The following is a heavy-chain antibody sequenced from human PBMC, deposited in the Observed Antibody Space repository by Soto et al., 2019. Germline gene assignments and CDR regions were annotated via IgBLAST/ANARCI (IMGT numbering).Heavy chain of an antibody. CDR3: ARVGPWVPYYYDSSPYTFENWFDP. CDR1: GGSFTGYY. Sequence: SETLSLTCDVSGGSFTGYYWSWIRQPPGKGLEWLGEINHSGFTNYNPALTGRVTISLDTSKSQFSLILNSVTAADTAVYYCARVGPWVPYYYDSSPYTFENWFDPWGQGTLVTVSS. V-gene: IGHV4-34*01. CDR2: INHSGFT. D-gene: IGHD3-22*01. J-gene: IGHJ5*02.